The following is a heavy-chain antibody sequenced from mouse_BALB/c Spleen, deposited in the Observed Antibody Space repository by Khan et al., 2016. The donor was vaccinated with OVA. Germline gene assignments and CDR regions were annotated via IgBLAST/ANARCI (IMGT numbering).Heavy chain of an antibody. J-gene: IGHJ4*01. V-gene: IGHV9-3-1*01. CDR1: GYTFTNYG. D-gene: IGHD2-2*01. CDR2: IDTYTGEP. CDR3: ARVLWLRPYYYAMDY. Sequence: QSQLVQSGPELKKPGETVKISCKASGYTFTNYGMNWVKQAPGKDLKWMGWIDTYTGEPTYADDFKGRFAFSLETSATTASLQINNLKNEDTATYFCARVLWLRPYYYAMDYWGQGTSVTVSS.